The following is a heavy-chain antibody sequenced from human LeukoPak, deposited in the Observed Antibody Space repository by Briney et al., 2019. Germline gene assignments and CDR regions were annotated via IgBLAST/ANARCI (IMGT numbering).Heavy chain of an antibody. CDR3: ARLGDQYSSSFNWFDP. CDR1: GGSISSYY. J-gene: IGHJ5*02. D-gene: IGHD6-13*01. V-gene: IGHV4-59*08. CDR2: IYYSGST. Sequence: SETLSLTCTVSGGSISSYYWSWIRQPPGKGLEWIGYIYYSGSTNYNPSFKSRVTISVDTSKNQFSLKLSSVTAADTAVYYCARLGDQYSSSFNWFDPWGQGTLVTVSS.